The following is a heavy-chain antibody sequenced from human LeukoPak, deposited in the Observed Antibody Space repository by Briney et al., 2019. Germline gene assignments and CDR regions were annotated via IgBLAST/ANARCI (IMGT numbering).Heavy chain of an antibody. J-gene: IGHJ4*02. V-gene: IGHV1-2*02. D-gene: IGHD1-26*01. CDR3: ARVLNGWDLQPFDC. CDR1: GYTFTDYY. Sequence: ASVKVSCKASGYTFTDYYMHWVRQAPGQGLEWMGWINPNSGGTNYAQKFQGRVIMTRDTSISTAYMELNRLRSDDTAVYYCARVLNGWDLQPFDCWGQGTLVTVSS. CDR2: INPNSGGT.